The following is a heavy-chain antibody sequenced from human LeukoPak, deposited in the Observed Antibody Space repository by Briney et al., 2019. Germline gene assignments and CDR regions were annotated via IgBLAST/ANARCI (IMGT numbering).Heavy chain of an antibody. CDR3: AKGPHYGSEFDY. V-gene: IGHV3-33*06. Sequence: GGSLRLSCAASGFTFSSYGMHWVRQAPGEGLGWVAVIWYDGSNKYYADSVKGRFTISRDNSKNTLYLQMNSLRAEDTAVYYCAKGPHYGSEFDYWGQGTLVTVSS. J-gene: IGHJ4*02. D-gene: IGHD3-10*01. CDR2: IWYDGSNK. CDR1: GFTFSSYG.